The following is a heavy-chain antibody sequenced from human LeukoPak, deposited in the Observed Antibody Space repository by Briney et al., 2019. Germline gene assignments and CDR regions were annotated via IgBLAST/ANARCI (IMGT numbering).Heavy chain of an antibody. CDR1: GGSISSYF. CDR2: IGYSGST. D-gene: IGHD1-20*01. J-gene: IGHJ4*02. Sequence: SETLSLTCTVSGGSISSYFWSWIRQPPGKGLEWIGYIGYSGSTNYNPSLKSRVTISVDTSKNQFSLKLSSVTAADTAVYNCARAVTGPVFDYWGQGTLVTVSS. CDR3: ARAVTGPVFDY. V-gene: IGHV4-59*01.